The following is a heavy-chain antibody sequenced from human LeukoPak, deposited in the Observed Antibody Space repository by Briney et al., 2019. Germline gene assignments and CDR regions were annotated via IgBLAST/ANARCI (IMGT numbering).Heavy chain of an antibody. Sequence: QPGGSPRLSCAASGFTFSSYGIHWVRQAPGKGLEWVAFIRYDGSNKYYADSVKGRFTISRDNSKNTLYLQMNSLRAEDTAVYYCALQRGYYDSSDYYFDYWGQGTLVTVS. CDR1: GFTFSSYG. CDR2: IRYDGSNK. CDR3: ALQRGYYDSSDYYFDY. J-gene: IGHJ4*02. V-gene: IGHV3-30*02. D-gene: IGHD3-22*01.